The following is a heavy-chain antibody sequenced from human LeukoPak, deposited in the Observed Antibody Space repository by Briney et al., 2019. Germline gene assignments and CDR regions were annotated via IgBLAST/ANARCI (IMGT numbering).Heavy chain of an antibody. V-gene: IGHV1-2*06. Sequence: ASVKVSCKASGYTLTGHYMHWVRQAPGQGLEWMGRINPNSGGTNYAQKFQGRVTMTRDTSISTAYMELSRLRSDDTAVYYCARPGYSSGSFDYWGQGTLVTVSS. CDR1: GYTLTGHY. J-gene: IGHJ4*02. CDR2: INPNSGGT. CDR3: ARPGYSSGSFDY. D-gene: IGHD6-19*01.